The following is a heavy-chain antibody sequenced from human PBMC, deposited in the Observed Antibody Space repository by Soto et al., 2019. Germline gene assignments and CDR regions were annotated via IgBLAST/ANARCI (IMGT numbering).Heavy chain of an antibody. CDR3: ARDRRIAAAADFYFDS. J-gene: IGHJ4*02. V-gene: IGHV3-48*01. CDR2: ISSRTNTI. D-gene: IGHD6-13*01. Sequence: EVQLVESGGGLVQPGGSLRLSCAASGFTFSAYSMNWVRQAPGKGLEWVSYISSRTNTIYYADSVQGRFTISGDDAKNSLYLQMDSLRAEDTAVYYCARDRRIAAAADFYFDSWGQGTLVTVSS. CDR1: GFTFSAYS.